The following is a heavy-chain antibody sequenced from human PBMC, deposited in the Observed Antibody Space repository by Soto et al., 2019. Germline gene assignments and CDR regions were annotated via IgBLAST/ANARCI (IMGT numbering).Heavy chain of an antibody. D-gene: IGHD3-3*01. J-gene: IGHJ6*02. V-gene: IGHV3-23*01. Sequence: ESGGGLVQPGGSLRLSCAASGFTFSSYAMSWVRQAPGKGLEWVSAISGSGGSTYYADSVKGRFTISRDNSKNTLYLQMNSLRAEDTAVYYCAKDGFITIFGVVTARYGMDVWGQGTTVTVSS. CDR1: GFTFSSYA. CDR2: ISGSGGST. CDR3: AKDGFITIFGVVTARYGMDV.